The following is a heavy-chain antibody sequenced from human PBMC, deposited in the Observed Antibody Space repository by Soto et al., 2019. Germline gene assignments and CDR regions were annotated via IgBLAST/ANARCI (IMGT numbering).Heavy chain of an antibody. CDR2: IRGSGGST. J-gene: IGHJ4*02. V-gene: IGHV3-23*01. Sequence: PXXSLRLACAASGLTFSRCAMNWVPQAPGKGLEWVSAIRGSGGSTYYADSVKGRFTISRDNSMNTLYLQMNTLRAEDTAIYYCAKVSSSWYAGFFDLWGQGTLVTVSS. CDR1: GLTFSRCA. D-gene: IGHD6-13*01. CDR3: AKVSSSWYAGFFDL.